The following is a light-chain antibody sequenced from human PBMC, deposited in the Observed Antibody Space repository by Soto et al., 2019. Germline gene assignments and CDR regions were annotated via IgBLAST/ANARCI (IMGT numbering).Light chain of an antibody. CDR2: AAS. Sequence: DIQMTHCPSSLCASLRDRVTITCRASQSISSDLHWYQQKPGKAPKLLIYAASNLQTGVPSRFSASGSGTDFTLTLNSLQPEDFATYYCQQGYSTPWTFGQGTKVDI. CDR3: QQGYSTPWT. CDR1: QSISSD. V-gene: IGKV1-39*01. J-gene: IGKJ1*01.